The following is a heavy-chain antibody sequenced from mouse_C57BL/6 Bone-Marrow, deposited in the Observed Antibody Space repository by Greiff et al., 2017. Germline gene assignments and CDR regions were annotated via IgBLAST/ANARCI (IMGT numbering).Heavy chain of an antibody. CDR1: GYTFTSYW. D-gene: IGHD1-1*01. Sequence: VQLQQSGAELVRPGTSVKLSCKASGYTFTSYWMHWVKQRPGQGLEWIGVIDPSDSYTNYNQKFKGKATLTVDTSSSTAYMQLSSLTSEDSAVYYCARWAVVAYYFDYWGQGTTLTVSS. CDR3: ARWAVVAYYFDY. CDR2: IDPSDSYT. V-gene: IGHV1-59*01. J-gene: IGHJ2*01.